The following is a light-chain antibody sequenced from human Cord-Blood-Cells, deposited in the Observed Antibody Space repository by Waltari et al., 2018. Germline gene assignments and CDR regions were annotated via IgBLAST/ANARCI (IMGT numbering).Light chain of an antibody. Sequence: EIVLTQSPATLSLSPGERATLSCRASPSVSSYLAWYQQKPGPAPRLLIYDASSRATGIPARFSGSGSGTGFTLSISSLEPEDSAVYYCQQRSNWPPTFGQGTKLEIK. J-gene: IGKJ2*01. CDR2: DAS. CDR1: PSVSSY. CDR3: QQRSNWPPT. V-gene: IGKV3-11*01.